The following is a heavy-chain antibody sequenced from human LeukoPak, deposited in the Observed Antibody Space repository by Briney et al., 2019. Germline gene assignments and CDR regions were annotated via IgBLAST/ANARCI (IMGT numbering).Heavy chain of an antibody. CDR2: IHPNSGGT. CDR1: GYTFTGYY. D-gene: IGHD6-19*01. CDR3: ARDGEGAVAFDY. Sequence: ASVKVSCKASGYTFTGYYMHWVRQAPGQGLEWMGWIHPNSGGTNYAQKFQGRVTMTRDTSISTAYMELSRLRSDDTAVYYCARDGEGAVAFDYWGQGTLVTVSS. V-gene: IGHV1-2*02. J-gene: IGHJ4*02.